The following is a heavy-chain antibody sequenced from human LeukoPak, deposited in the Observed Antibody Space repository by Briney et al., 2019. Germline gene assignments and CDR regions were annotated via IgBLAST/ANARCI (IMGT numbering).Heavy chain of an antibody. D-gene: IGHD6-19*01. CDR3: ARGLQQWPHTVSHYYMDV. Sequence: GGSLRLSCAASGFTVNSNYMSWVRQAPGKGLEWVSIIYSGGSTFYADSVKGRFTISRDNSKNTLYLQMNSLRAEDTAVYYCARGLQQWPHTVSHYYMDVWGKGTTVTISS. V-gene: IGHV3-53*01. CDR1: GFTVNSNY. J-gene: IGHJ6*03. CDR2: IYSGGST.